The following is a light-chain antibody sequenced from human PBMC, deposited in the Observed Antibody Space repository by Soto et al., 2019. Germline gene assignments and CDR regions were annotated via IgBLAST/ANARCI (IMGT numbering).Light chain of an antibody. CDR2: DVS. V-gene: IGLV2-14*01. J-gene: IGLJ2*01. CDR1: SSDVGGYNY. CDR3: SSYTSSSTLVV. Sequence: QSALTQPASVSGSPGQSITISCTGTSSDVGGYNYVSWYQQHPGKAPKLMIYDVSNRPSGVSNRFSGSKSGNTASLTISGLQAEDEGYYYCSSYTSSSTLVVFGGGTKVTVL.